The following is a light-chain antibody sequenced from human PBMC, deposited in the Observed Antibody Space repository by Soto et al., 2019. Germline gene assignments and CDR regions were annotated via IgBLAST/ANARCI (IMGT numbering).Light chain of an antibody. V-gene: IGLV2-23*01. CDR3: CSYARRSTYD. Sequence: SVLTQLASVCGSPGQSLAISCTGTSSDVGNYNPVSWYQQHPGKVPKLIIYEGSKRPSGVSDRFSGSKSGNTASLTISGLQAEDEADYYCCSYARRSTYDFRTGTKVTVL. J-gene: IGLJ1*01. CDR2: EGS. CDR1: SSDVGNYNP.